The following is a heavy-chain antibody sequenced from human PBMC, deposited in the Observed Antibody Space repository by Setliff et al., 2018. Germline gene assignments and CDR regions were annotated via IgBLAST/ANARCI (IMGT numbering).Heavy chain of an antibody. D-gene: IGHD2-21*02. J-gene: IGHJ4*02. Sequence: GSLRLSCAASGFTFSNYYMTWIRQAPGKGLEWISYIHDSGNPTYYADSVKGRFTVSRDNAKNSLYLQMTSLRAEDTAVYYCARTPIVVVTYFDYWGQGTLVTVPQ. V-gene: IGHV3-11*01. CDR3: ARTPIVVVTYFDY. CDR2: IHDSGNPT. CDR1: GFTFSNYY.